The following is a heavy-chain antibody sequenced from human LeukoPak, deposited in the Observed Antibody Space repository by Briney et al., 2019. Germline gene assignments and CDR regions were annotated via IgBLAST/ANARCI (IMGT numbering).Heavy chain of an antibody. CDR2: IKQDGSEK. D-gene: IGHD1-26*01. CDR1: GFTFSSYG. V-gene: IGHV3-7*01. Sequence: GGSLRLSCAASGFTFSSYGMSWVRQAPGKGLEWVANIKQDGSEKYYVDSVKGRFTISRDNAKNSLYLQMNSLRAEDTAVYYCARDGGSYFHYYYYMDVWGKGTTVTISS. J-gene: IGHJ6*03. CDR3: ARDGGSYFHYYYYMDV.